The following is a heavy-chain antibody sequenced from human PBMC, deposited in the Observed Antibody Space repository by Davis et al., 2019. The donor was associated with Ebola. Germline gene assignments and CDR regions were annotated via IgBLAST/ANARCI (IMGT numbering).Heavy chain of an antibody. J-gene: IGHJ4*02. CDR1: GYTFTSYG. Sequence: ASVKVSCKASGYTFTSYGISWVRQAPGQGLEWMGWINPNSGGTNYAQKFQGRVTMTRDTSISTAYMELSRLRSDDTAVYYCAREADFWSGWGQGTLVTVSS. CDR2: INPNSGGT. V-gene: IGHV1-2*02. D-gene: IGHD3-3*01. CDR3: AREADFWSG.